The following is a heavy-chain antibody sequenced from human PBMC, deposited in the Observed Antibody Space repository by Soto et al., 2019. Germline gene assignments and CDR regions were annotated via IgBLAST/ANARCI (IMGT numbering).Heavy chain of an antibody. J-gene: IGHJ6*02. CDR2: INHSGST. Sequence: PSVTLSLTCAVYGGSFSGYYWSWIRQPPGKGLEWIGEINHSGSTNYNPSLKSRVTISVDTSKNQFSLKLSSVTASDTPVYYCARAPPGGYAVRSGYHYCLDVWRPGTMVTVSS. CDR3: ARAPPGGYAVRSGYHYCLDV. CDR1: GGSFSGYY. V-gene: IGHV4-34*01. D-gene: IGHD3-3*01.